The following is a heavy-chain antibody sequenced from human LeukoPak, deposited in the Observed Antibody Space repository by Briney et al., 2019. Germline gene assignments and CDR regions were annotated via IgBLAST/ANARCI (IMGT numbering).Heavy chain of an antibody. CDR1: GGSISSYY. CDR2: IYYSGST. V-gene: IGHV4-59*08. Sequence: SETLSLTCTVSGGSISSYYWSWIRQPPGKGLEWIGYIYYSGSTNYNPSLKSRVTISVDTSKNQFSLKLSFVTAADTAVYYCAKAPNYYDSSGTLSWGQGTLVTVSS. J-gene: IGHJ5*02. CDR3: AKAPNYYDSSGTLS. D-gene: IGHD3-22*01.